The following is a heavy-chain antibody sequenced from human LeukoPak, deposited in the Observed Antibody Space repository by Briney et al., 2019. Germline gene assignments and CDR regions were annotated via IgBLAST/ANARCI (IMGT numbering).Heavy chain of an antibody. CDR1: GYTLTSYG. CDR2: ISAYNGNT. Sequence: ASVKVSCKASGYTLTSYGISWVRQAPGQGLEWMGWISAYNGNTNYAQKLQGRVTMTTDTSTSTAYMELRSLRSDDTAVYYCARGRDGDYVGYDFDYWGQGTLVTVSS. D-gene: IGHD4-17*01. CDR3: ARGRDGDYVGYDFDY. J-gene: IGHJ4*02. V-gene: IGHV1-18*01.